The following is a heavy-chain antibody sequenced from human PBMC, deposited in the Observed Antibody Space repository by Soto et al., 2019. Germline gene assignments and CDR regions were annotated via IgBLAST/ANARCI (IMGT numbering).Heavy chain of an antibody. J-gene: IGHJ5*01. V-gene: IGHV5-10-1*01. CDR2: IDPSDSYT. D-gene: IGHD6-19*01. Sequence: GEPLRVSCTGSGYRFTSYWISWVRQMPGKGLEWMGRIDPSDSYTNYSPSFQGHVTISADKSIITAYREWSSLKASDTAMYYCAIHSWYSSGLHLFDYRGQGTRVTVSS. CDR3: AIHSWYSSGLHLFDY. CDR1: GYRFTSYW.